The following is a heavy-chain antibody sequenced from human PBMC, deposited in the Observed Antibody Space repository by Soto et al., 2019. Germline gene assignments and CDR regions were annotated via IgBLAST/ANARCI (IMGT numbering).Heavy chain of an antibody. CDR3: ARGRYGDY. Sequence: QVHLVQSGAEVKKPGASVKVSCKGSGYGFTTYGITWVRQAPGQGLEWMAWISAHNGNTNYAQKRQGRVTVTRDTSTSTAYMELRSLRSDDTAVYSCARGRYGDYWGQGALVTVSS. D-gene: IGHD1-1*01. CDR2: ISAHNGNT. CDR1: GYGFTTYG. V-gene: IGHV1-18*01. J-gene: IGHJ4*02.